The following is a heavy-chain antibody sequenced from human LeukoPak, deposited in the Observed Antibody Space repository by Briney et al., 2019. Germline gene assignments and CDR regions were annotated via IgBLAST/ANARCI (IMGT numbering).Heavy chain of an antibody. CDR1: GFTFSSYS. Sequence: GGSLRLSCAASGFTFSSYSMNWVRQAPGKGLEWVSAISGSGGSTYYADSVKGRFTISRDNSKNTLYLQMNSLRAEDTAVYYCAKEATPKSYYQSYYYYYGMDVWGQGTTVTVSS. V-gene: IGHV3-23*01. CDR2: ISGSGGST. D-gene: IGHD3-10*01. J-gene: IGHJ6*02. CDR3: AKEATPKSYYQSYYYYYGMDV.